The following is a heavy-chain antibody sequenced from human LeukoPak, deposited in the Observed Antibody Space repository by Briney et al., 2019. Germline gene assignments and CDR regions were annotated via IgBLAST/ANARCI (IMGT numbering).Heavy chain of an antibody. CDR2: TFYTRAT. CDR1: GGSIRSHH. D-gene: IGHD1-1*01. CDR3: AKRDRGGWFDP. Sequence: SETLSLTCTVSGGSIRSHHWTWIRQAPGKRLEWIGYTFYTRATYYNPSLRSRVTISIDTSKNQLSLKVTSVTTADTAVYYCAKRDRGGWFDPWGQGTLVTVSS. J-gene: IGHJ5*02. V-gene: IGHV4-59*11.